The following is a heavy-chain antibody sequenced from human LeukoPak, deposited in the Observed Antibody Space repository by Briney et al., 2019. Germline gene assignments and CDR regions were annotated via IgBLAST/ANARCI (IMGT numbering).Heavy chain of an antibody. J-gene: IGHJ4*02. D-gene: IGHD2-15*01. CDR2: TYYRSKWYY. V-gene: IGHV6-1*01. CDR1: GDSVSSNSAA. CDR3: AREVARTYYFNY. Sequence: SQTLSLTCAISGDSVSSNSAAWNWIRQSPSRGLEWLGRTYYRSKWYYDYALSVKSRITINPDTSKNQFSLQLSSVTPEDTAVYYCAREVARTYYFNYWGQGTLVTVSS.